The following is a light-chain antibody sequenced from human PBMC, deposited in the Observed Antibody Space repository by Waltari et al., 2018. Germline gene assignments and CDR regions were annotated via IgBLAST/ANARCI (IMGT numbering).Light chain of an antibody. V-gene: IGKV1-5*03. CDR1: QSISIL. CDR3: LQSSSSPRT. J-gene: IGKJ1*01. CDR2: RAS. Sequence: DIQLTQSPSSLSASVGDTVTITCRASQSISILLAWYQQKPGKAPKVLIYRASTLQSWVPSRFSGSGSGTDFTLTISSLQPEDFATYYCLQSSSSPRTFGQGTKVEIK.